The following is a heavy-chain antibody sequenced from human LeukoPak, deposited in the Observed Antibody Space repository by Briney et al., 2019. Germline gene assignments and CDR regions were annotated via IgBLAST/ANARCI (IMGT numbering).Heavy chain of an antibody. D-gene: IGHD3-22*01. CDR3: AKDDSSGYHCDY. CDR1: GFTFSSYA. Sequence: GGSLRLSCAASGFTFSSYAMSWVRQAPGRGLEWVSAISGSGGSTYYADSVKGRFTISRDNSKNTLYLQMNSLGAEDTAVYYCAKDDSSGYHCDYWGQGTLVTVSS. J-gene: IGHJ4*02. CDR2: ISGSGGST. V-gene: IGHV3-23*01.